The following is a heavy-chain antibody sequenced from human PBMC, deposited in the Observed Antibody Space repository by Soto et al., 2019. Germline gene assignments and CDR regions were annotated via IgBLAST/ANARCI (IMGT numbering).Heavy chain of an antibody. J-gene: IGHJ4*02. V-gene: IGHV1-18*01. CDR3: AKVAHQLSLSYFDS. Sequence: ASVKVSCKASGYTFTSYGISWVRQAPGQGLEWMGWISAYNGNTNYAQKLQGRVTMTTDTSTSTAYMELRSLRSDDTAVYYCAKVAHQLSLSYFDSWGQGTLVTVSS. CDR1: GYTFTSYG. CDR2: ISAYNGNT.